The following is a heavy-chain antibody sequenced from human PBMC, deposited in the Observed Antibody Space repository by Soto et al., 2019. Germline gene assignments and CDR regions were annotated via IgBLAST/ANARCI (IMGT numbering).Heavy chain of an antibody. V-gene: IGHV1-69*13. Sequence: ASVKVSCKASGGTFSSYAISWVRQAPGQGLEWMGGIIPIFGTANYAQKFQGRVTITADESTSTAYMELSSLGSEDTAVYYCVTPSLAAAGTGWFDPWGQGTLVTVSS. CDR1: GGTFSSYA. J-gene: IGHJ5*02. D-gene: IGHD6-13*01. CDR3: VTPSLAAAGTGWFDP. CDR2: IIPIFGTA.